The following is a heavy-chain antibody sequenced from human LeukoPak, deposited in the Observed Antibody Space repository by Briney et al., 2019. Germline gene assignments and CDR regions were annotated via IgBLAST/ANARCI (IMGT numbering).Heavy chain of an antibody. D-gene: IGHD6-13*01. CDR1: GDSISSGGYS. Sequence: SETLSLTCAVSGDSISSGGYSWSWIRQPPGKGLEWIGYIYHSGSTYYNPSLKSRVTISVDRSKNQFSLKLNSVTAADTAVYYCARLRYSSSKYFDYWGQGTLVTVSS. CDR2: IYHSGST. V-gene: IGHV4-30-2*01. J-gene: IGHJ4*02. CDR3: ARLRYSSSKYFDY.